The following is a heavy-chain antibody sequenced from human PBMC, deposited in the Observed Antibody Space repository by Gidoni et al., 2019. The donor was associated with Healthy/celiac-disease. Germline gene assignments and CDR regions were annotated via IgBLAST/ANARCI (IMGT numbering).Heavy chain of an antibody. J-gene: IGHJ6*03. Sequence: DDYMSWNRQAPGTGLEWVSYISSSSSYTNYDDSVKGRFTISRDNAKNSLNLKMNSLRAEETAAYYFARDSPGHDFWSGYPPYYYYYMDVWGKVTTVTVSS. CDR1: DDY. V-gene: IGHV3-11*06. CDR3: ARDSPGHDFWSGYPPYYYYYMDV. D-gene: IGHD3-3*01. CDR2: ISSSSSYT.